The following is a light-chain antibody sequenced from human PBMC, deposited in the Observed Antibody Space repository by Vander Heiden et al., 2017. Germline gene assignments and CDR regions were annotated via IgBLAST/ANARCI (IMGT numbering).Light chain of an antibody. Sequence: QMTQSPSSLSASVGDRVTITCRASQSISTYLNWYQQKPGKAPKLLIYAASSLQSGVPSRFSGSGSGTDFTLTISNLQPEDFATYYCQQSFSSPDTFGGGTKVEIK. J-gene: IGKJ4*01. CDR2: AAS. CDR1: QSISTY. CDR3: QQSFSSPDT. V-gene: IGKV1-39*01.